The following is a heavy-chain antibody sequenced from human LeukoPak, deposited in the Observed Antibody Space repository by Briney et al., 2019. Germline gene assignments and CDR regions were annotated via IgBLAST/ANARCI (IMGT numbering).Heavy chain of an antibody. CDR2: IYYSGST. CDR1: GGSISSYY. CDR3: ARHAGQLFDY. V-gene: IGHV4-59*08. J-gene: IGHJ4*02. D-gene: IGHD6-13*01. Sequence: SETLSLTCTVSGGSISSYYWSWIRQPPGKGLEWIGYIYYSGSTNYNPSLKSRVTISVDTSKNQFSLKLSSVTAADTAVYYCARHAGQLFDYWGQGTLVTVSS.